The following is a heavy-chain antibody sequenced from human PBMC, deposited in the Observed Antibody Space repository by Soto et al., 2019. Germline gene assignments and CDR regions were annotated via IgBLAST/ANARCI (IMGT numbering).Heavy chain of an antibody. CDR1: GGSFSGYY. CDR3: ARRLDGYCSSTSCPLSGGIDAFDI. J-gene: IGHJ3*02. CDR2: INHSGST. Sequence: QVQLQQWGAGLLKPSETLSLTCAVYGGSFSGYYWSWIRQPPGKGLEWIGEINHSGSTNYNPSLKSRVTISVDTSKNQFSLKLSSVTAADTAVYYCARRLDGYCSSTSCPLSGGIDAFDIWGQGTMVTVSS. V-gene: IGHV4-34*01. D-gene: IGHD2-2*03.